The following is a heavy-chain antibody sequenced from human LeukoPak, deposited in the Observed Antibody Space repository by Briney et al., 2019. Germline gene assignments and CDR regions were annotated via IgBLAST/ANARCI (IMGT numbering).Heavy chain of an antibody. J-gene: IGHJ6*03. Sequence: SETLSLTCTVSGGSISSYYWSWIRQPPGKGLEWIGYIYYSGSTNYNPSLKSRVTISVDTSKNQFSLKLSSVTAADTAVYYCAGGDFWSGYYREYYYYYMDVWGKGTTVTVSS. CDR2: IYYSGST. D-gene: IGHD3-3*01. CDR1: GGSISSYY. V-gene: IGHV4-59*08. CDR3: AGGDFWSGYYREYYYYYMDV.